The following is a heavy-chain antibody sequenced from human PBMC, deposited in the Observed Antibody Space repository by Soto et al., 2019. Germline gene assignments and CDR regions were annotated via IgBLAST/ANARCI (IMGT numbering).Heavy chain of an antibody. D-gene: IGHD6-19*01. Sequence: GGSLRLSCAASGFTFSNAWMNWVRQAPGKGLEWVGRIKSKTDGGTTDYAAPVKGRFTISRDDSKNTLYLQMNSLKTEDTAVYYCTTDPTMDSSGWPPDYWGQGTLVTVSS. J-gene: IGHJ4*02. CDR1: GFTFSNAW. CDR3: TTDPTMDSSGWPPDY. CDR2: IKSKTDGGTT. V-gene: IGHV3-15*07.